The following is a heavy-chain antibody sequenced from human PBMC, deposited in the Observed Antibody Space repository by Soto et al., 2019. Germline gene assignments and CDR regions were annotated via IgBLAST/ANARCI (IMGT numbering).Heavy chain of an antibody. Sequence: QIQLVQSGAELKKPGASVQVSCKAVGYPVVDFAFHWLRKAPGQGPEWSGWIPPSTGNTTYAQKLQSRLTLTRDSSTRSARTQLRGLRSADTATYYCARLQVNQSDGSVYFFSDNWGQGTQVTFSS. D-gene: IGHD3-22*01. CDR2: IPPSTGNT. J-gene: IGHJ4*02. CDR1: GYPVVDFA. CDR3: ARLQVNQSDGSVYFFSDN. V-gene: IGHV1-18*01.